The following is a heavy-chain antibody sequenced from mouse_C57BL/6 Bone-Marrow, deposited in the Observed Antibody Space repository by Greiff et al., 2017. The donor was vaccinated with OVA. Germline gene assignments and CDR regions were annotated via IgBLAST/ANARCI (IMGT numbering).Heavy chain of an antibody. CDR2: INSDGGST. D-gene: IGHD2-5*01. CDR1: EYEFPSHD. Sequence: DVQLVESGGGLVQPGESLKLSCESNEYEFPSHDMSWVRKTPEKRLELVAAINSDGGSTYYPDTMERRFIISRDNTKKTLYLQMSSLRSEDTALYYCARQDIVTTRSYFDYWGQGTTLTVSS. V-gene: IGHV5-2*01. CDR3: ARQDIVTTRSYFDY. J-gene: IGHJ2*01.